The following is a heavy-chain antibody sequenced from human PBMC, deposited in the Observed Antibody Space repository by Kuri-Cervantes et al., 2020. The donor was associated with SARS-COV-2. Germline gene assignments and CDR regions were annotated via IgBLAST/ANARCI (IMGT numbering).Heavy chain of an antibody. V-gene: IGHV3-30*18. J-gene: IGHJ4*02. CDR2: ISHDGKNK. CDR1: GYSISSSNW. CDR3: AKDRVGVQDF. D-gene: IGHD2-21*01. Sequence: GGSLRLSCAVSGYSISSSNWWGWIRQPPGKGLEWVAVISHDGKNKKCIASGKGRFTISRDNSQNTLYLHMKSLRSEDTAMYYCAKDRVGVQDFWGQGTLVTVSS.